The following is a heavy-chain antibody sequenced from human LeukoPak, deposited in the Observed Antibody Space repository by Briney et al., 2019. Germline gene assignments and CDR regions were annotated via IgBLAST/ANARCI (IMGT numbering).Heavy chain of an antibody. Sequence: PSETLSLTCTVSGGSLNNYYWSWVRQPPGKELEWIGYIYYTGGTNYNPSLTSRVTILVHPSKNQYSLKLSSVTTADKDGYYCARGGGWYENWGQGTLVTVSS. CDR3: ARGGGWYEN. J-gene: IGHJ4*02. CDR2: IYYTGGT. D-gene: IGHD6-19*01. CDR1: GGSLNNYY. V-gene: IGHV4-59*01.